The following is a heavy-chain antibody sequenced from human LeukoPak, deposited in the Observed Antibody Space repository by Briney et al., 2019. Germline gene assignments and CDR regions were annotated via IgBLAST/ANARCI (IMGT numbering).Heavy chain of an antibody. J-gene: IGHJ4*02. Sequence: SETLSLTCTVSGGSISSYYWSWIRQPPGKGLEWIGYIYYGGGTNYNPSLKSRVTISVDRSKNQFSLKLSSVTAADTAVYYCARAPPYYYDSSGLYFDYWGQGTLVTVSS. CDR3: ARAPPYYYDSSGLYFDY. V-gene: IGHV4-59*12. D-gene: IGHD3-22*01. CDR2: IYYGGGT. CDR1: GGSISSYY.